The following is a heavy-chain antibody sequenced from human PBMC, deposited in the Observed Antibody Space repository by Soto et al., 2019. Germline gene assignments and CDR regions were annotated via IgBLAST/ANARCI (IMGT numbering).Heavy chain of an antibody. CDR2: ISCSGGST. Sequence: WGSLRLSFAASGFTFRSCAMSWVRQAPGKGLEWVSSISCSGGSTYYADSVKGRFTISRDNAKNTLYLEMNSLRAEDTAVYYCAKAEYCTNGAWSGPDXWGQGTLVTVSX. J-gene: IGHJ4*02. D-gene: IGHD2-8*01. V-gene: IGHV3-23*01. CDR1: GFTFRSCA. CDR3: AKAEYCTNGAWSGPDX.